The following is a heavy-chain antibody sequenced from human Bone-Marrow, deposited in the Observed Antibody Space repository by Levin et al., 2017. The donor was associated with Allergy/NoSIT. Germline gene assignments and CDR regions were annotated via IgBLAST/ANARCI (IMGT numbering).Heavy chain of an antibody. CDR1: GFSLSNGRMG. CDR2: IYSNGEK. V-gene: IGHV2-26*01. Sequence: KVSGPTLVKPTETLTLTCTVSGFSLSNGRMGVSWIRQPPGKALEWLAHIYSNGEKSYSTSLKSRVTISRDTSTSQVVLTMTNMDPVDTATYYCARNPHSSSSYTNFYFGMDVWGQGTTVTVSS. CDR3: ARNPHSSSSYTNFYFGMDV. D-gene: IGHD6-13*01. J-gene: IGHJ6*02.